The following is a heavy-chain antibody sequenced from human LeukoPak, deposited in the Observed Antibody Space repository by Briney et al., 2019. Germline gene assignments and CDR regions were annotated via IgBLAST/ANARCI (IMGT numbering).Heavy chain of an antibody. CDR2: IYYSGST. Sequence: PSETLSLTCTVSGGSISSGGYYCSWIRQHPGKGLEWIGYIYYSGSTYYNPSLKSRVTISVDTSKNQFSLKLSSVTAADTAVYYCARYSGSYSITLDYWGQGTLVTVSS. J-gene: IGHJ4*02. V-gene: IGHV4-31*03. D-gene: IGHD1-26*01. CDR3: ARYSGSYSITLDY. CDR1: GGSISSGGYY.